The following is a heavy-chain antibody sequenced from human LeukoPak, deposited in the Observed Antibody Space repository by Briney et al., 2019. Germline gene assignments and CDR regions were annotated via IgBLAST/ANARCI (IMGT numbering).Heavy chain of an antibody. CDR3: AREGDFSYYDSSGYYY. D-gene: IGHD3-22*01. V-gene: IGHV1-18*01. CDR1: GYTFTSYG. Sequence: ASVKVSCKASGYTFTSYGISWVRQAPRQGLEWMGWISAYNGNTNYAQKLQGRVTMTTDTSTSTAYMELRSLRSDDTAVYYCAREGDFSYYDSSGYYYWGQGTLVTVSS. J-gene: IGHJ4*02. CDR2: ISAYNGNT.